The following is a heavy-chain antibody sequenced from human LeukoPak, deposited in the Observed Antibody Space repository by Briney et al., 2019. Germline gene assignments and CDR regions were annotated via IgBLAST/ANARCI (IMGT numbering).Heavy chain of an antibody. CDR2: ISYDGSNK. V-gene: IGHV3-30-3*01. CDR1: GFTFSSYA. Sequence: GGSLGLSCAASGFTFSSYAMHWVRQAPGKGLEWVAVISYDGSNKYYADSVKGRFTISRDNSKNTLYLQMNSLRAEDTAVYYCARPRYSGSYSFDYWGQGTLVTVSS. J-gene: IGHJ4*02. CDR3: ARPRYSGSYSFDY. D-gene: IGHD1-26*01.